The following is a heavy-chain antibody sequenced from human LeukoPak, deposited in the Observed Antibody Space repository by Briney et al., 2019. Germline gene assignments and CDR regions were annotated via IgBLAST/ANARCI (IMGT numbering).Heavy chain of an antibody. D-gene: IGHD3-22*01. J-gene: IGHJ4*02. CDR3: ARDPSNSSGYHAHFDS. CDR1: GYTFTHHG. CDR2: ISCYNGDT. V-gene: IGHV1-18*01. Sequence: ASVKVSCKASGYTFTHHGISWVRQAPGQGLEWMGWISCYNGDTIYAQNVQGRVTMTTDASMRTAYIELRNLRSDDTAMYYCARDPSNSSGYHAHFDSWGQGTLVTVSS.